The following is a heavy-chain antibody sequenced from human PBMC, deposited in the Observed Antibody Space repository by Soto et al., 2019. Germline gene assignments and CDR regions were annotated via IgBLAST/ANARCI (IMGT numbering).Heavy chain of an antibody. Sequence: GGSLRLSCAAPGFTVNNYAMNWFRQAPGKGLEWVSTVSGSASTSYSADSVKGRFTISRDNSKSSLYLQMNSLRAEDTAVYYCAKSNWAGATDYWGQGTLVTVSS. CDR1: GFTVNNYA. CDR2: VSGSASTS. D-gene: IGHD2-8*01. V-gene: IGHV3-23*01. J-gene: IGHJ4*02. CDR3: AKSNWAGATDY.